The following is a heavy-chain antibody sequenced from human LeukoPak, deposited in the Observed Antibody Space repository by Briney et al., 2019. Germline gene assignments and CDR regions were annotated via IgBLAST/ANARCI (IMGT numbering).Heavy chain of an antibody. CDR2: ISSSSSYI. CDR3: ARSGVLRFLEWLRGGFDY. D-gene: IGHD3-3*01. V-gene: IGHV3-21*01. CDR1: GFTFSSYS. J-gene: IGHJ4*02. Sequence: GGSLRLSCAASGFTFSSYSMNWVRQAPGKGLEWVSSISSSSSYIYYADSVKGRFTISRDNAKNSLYLQMNSLRAEDTAVYYCARSGVLRFLEWLRGGFDYWGQGTLVTVSS.